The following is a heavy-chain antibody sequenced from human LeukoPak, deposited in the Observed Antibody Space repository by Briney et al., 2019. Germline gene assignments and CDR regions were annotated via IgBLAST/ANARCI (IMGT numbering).Heavy chain of an antibody. Sequence: ASVKVSCKASEYTLTSYYIHWVRQAPGQGLEWMGIINPSGGSTSYAQKFQGRVTMTRDTSTSTVYMELSSLRSEDTAVYYCARGTGGYSYGYNFDYWGQGTLVTVSS. CDR2: INPSGGST. V-gene: IGHV1-46*01. J-gene: IGHJ4*02. CDR1: EYTLTSYY. D-gene: IGHD5-18*01. CDR3: ARGTGGYSYGYNFDY.